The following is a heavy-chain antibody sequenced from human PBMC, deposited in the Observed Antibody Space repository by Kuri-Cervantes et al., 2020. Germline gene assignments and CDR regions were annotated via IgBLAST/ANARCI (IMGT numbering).Heavy chain of an antibody. Sequence: ASVKVSCKASGGTFSSYAISWVRQAPGQGLEWMGGIIGYNGNTNYAQRLQGRVSMTTDASTSTAYMELRSLRSDDTAVYYCATGFSSGWQDYWGQGTLVTVSS. D-gene: IGHD6-19*01. V-gene: IGHV1-18*01. CDR1: GGTFSSYA. CDR2: IIGYNGNT. J-gene: IGHJ4*02. CDR3: ATGFSSGWQDY.